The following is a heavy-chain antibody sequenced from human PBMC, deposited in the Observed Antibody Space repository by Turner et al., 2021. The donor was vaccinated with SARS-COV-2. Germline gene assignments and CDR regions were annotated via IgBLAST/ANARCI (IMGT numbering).Heavy chain of an antibody. V-gene: IGHV3-21*01. CDR1: GFTLSSYS. D-gene: IGHD6-13*01. Sequence: EVQLVESGGGLVKPGGSLRLSCAASGFTLSSYSMNWDRQAPEEELKWDSCSSSSSSYKYYADSAKGRITSSRNKPKNALYRQMNSLRAEDTAVYYCESIAEDDPKYYHYYGMDVWGQGTTVTVSS. CDR3: ESIAEDDPKYYHYYGMDV. CDR2: SSSSSSYK. J-gene: IGHJ6*02.